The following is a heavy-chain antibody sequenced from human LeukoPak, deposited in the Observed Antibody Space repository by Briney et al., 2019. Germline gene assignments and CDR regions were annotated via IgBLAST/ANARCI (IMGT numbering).Heavy chain of an antibody. D-gene: IGHD3-22*01. CDR3: SRGSVDYYDSSGYDYGMDV. CDR1: GFTFSGSA. Sequence: GGSLRLSCAASGFTFSGSAMHWVRQASGKGLEWVGRIRSKANSYATAYAASVKGRFTISRDDSKNTAYLQMNRLKTEDTAVYYCSRGSVDYYDSSGYDYGMDVWGQGTTVTVSS. J-gene: IGHJ6*02. V-gene: IGHV3-73*01. CDR2: IRSKANSYAT.